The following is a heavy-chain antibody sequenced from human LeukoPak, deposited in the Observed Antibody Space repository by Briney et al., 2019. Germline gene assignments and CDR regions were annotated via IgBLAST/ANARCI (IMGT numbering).Heavy chain of an antibody. V-gene: IGHV1-2*02. CDR2: INPNSGGT. CDR3: ARVTYDRSGYYNGIPY. Sequence: GASVKVSCKASGYTFTDYYMHWVRQAPGQGLEWMGWINPNSGGTNYAQKFQGRVTLTREMSISTAYMEVSRLLSDDTAVYYCARVTYDRSGYYNGIPYWGQGTLVIVSS. CDR1: GYTFTDYY. D-gene: IGHD3-22*01. J-gene: IGHJ4*02.